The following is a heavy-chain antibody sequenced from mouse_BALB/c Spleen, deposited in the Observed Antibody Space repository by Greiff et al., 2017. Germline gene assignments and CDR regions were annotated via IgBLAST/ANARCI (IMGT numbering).Heavy chain of an antibody. Sequence: EVKLVESGGGLVQPGGSLKLSCAASGFTFSSYTMSWVRQTPEKRLEWVAYISNGGGSTYYPDTVKGRFTISRDNAKNTLYLQMSSLKSEDTAMYYCARLRGYDEWFAYWGQGTLVTVSA. V-gene: IGHV5-12-2*01. D-gene: IGHD2-14*01. CDR2: ISNGGGST. J-gene: IGHJ3*01. CDR1: GFTFSSYT. CDR3: ARLRGYDEWFAY.